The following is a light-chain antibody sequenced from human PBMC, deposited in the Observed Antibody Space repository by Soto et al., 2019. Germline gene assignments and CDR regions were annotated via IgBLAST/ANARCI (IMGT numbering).Light chain of an antibody. Sequence: EIVLTQSPGTLPLSPGERATLSCRASQSVISNYLAWYQQKPGQAPRLLIYGASSRATGIPDRFSGSGSGTDFSLTINRLEPEDFAVYYCQQYGSSLLTFGGGTKVEIK. V-gene: IGKV3-20*01. CDR3: QQYGSSLLT. J-gene: IGKJ4*01. CDR1: QSVISNY. CDR2: GAS.